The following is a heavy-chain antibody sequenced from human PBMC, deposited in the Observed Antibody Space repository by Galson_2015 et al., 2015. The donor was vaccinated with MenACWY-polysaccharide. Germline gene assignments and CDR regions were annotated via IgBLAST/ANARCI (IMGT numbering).Heavy chain of an antibody. Sequence: SVKVSCKASGYTFTSYYMHWVRQAPGQGLEWMGVINLSNGGTSYTQKFQGRVTMTRDASTTTVYMDLSSLTSEDTAVYYCARGVGWQHQDYWGQGTLVTVSS. CDR3: ARGVGWQHQDY. CDR1: GYTFTSYY. CDR2: INLSNGGT. V-gene: IGHV1-46*01. D-gene: IGHD2-15*01. J-gene: IGHJ4*02.